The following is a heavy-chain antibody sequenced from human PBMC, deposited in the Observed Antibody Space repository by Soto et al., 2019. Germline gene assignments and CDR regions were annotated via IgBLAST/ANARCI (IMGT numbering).Heavy chain of an antibody. V-gene: IGHV1-69*02. D-gene: IGHD3-10*01. Sequence: QVQLVQSGAEVKKPGSSVKVSCKASGGTFSSYTISWVRHAPGQGREWMGRIIPVLGIANYAQKFQGRVTLTADKSTSTAYMELSSMRSEDTAVYYCARIRGGEEAGGGEYYFAYWGQGHLVTVSS. CDR2: IIPVLGIA. CDR3: ARIRGGEEAGGGEYYFAY. J-gene: IGHJ4*02. CDR1: GGTFSSYT.